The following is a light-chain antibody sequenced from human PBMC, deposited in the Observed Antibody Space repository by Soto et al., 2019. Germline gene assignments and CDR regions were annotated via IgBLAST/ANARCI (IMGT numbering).Light chain of an antibody. CDR3: MPATPFPPYT. V-gene: IGKV2-24*01. Sequence: DIVMTQTPLSSPVTLGQPASISCRSSQSLVHSDGNTYLSWLQQRPGQPPRLLIYKMSNRFSGVADRLSRSRAGRDFTLEISMVEAEDVGVYYSMPATPFPPYTFGQGTKLEIK. CDR2: KMS. CDR1: QSLVHSDGNTY. J-gene: IGKJ2*01.